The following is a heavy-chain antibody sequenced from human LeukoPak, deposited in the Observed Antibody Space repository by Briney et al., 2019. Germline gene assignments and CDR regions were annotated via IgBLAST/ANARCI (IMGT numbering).Heavy chain of an antibody. J-gene: IGHJ2*01. Sequence: ASVKVSCKASGYTFTSYGISWVRQAPGQGLEWMGWISAYNGNTNYAQKLQGRVTMTTDTSTSTAYMELRSLRSDDTAVYYCARVPPFLEWLSYRSWYFDLWGRGTLVTVSS. CDR2: ISAYNGNT. V-gene: IGHV1-18*01. CDR1: GYTFTSYG. CDR3: ARVPPFLEWLSYRSWYFDL. D-gene: IGHD3-3*01.